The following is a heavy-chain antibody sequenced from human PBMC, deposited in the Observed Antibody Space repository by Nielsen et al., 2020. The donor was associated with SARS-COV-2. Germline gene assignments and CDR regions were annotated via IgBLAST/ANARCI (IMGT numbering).Heavy chain of an antibody. CDR1: GFSLSTSGVG. J-gene: IGHJ4*02. D-gene: IGHD6-13*01. V-gene: IGHV2-5*02. Sequence: SGPTLVKSTQTLTLTCTFSGFSLSTSGVGVGWIRQPPGKALEWLALIYWDDDKRYSPSLKSRLTIIKGTSKNQVILTLTNVDPVDTATYYCARRPSHSSSWYPPFDFWGQGTLVTVSS. CDR2: IYWDDDK. CDR3: ARRPSHSSSWYPPFDF.